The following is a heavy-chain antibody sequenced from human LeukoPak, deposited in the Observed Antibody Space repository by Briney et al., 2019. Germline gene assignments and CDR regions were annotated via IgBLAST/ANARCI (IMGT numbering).Heavy chain of an antibody. J-gene: IGHJ6*02. D-gene: IGHD3-16*01. Sequence: PSETLSLTCSVSGGSTTSSSYYWGWIRQLPGKGLEWIGSFYHYSGGTYYNPSFKSRVTISVDTSKNQFSLKLSSVTATDTAVYYCARILGPYYYAMDVWGQGTAVTVSS. CDR1: GGSTTSSSYY. CDR3: ARILGPYYYAMDV. CDR2: FYHYSGGT. V-gene: IGHV4-39*01.